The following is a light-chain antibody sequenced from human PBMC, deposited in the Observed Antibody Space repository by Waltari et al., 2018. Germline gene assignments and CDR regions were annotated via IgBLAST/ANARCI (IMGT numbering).Light chain of an antibody. Sequence: EIVMTQSPLSLSVTPGEPASISCRSSQSLLESNGHNYLDWYGQKPGQSPQLLISLTFNRPPGVSDRFSGSGSGTDFTLKISRVEAEDVGVYYCMRALRTPFFGQGTKLEIK. J-gene: IGKJ2*01. V-gene: IGKV2-28*01. CDR1: QSLLESNGHNY. CDR3: MRALRTPF. CDR2: LTF.